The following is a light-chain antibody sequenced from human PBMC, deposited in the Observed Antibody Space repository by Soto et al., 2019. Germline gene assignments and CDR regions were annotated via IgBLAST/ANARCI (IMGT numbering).Light chain of an antibody. CDR1: QGISSE. CDR3: QQGQNWPLT. J-gene: IGKJ2*01. V-gene: IGKV3-15*01. Sequence: EIVMTQSPATLSLSPGERAALSCRASQGISSELAWYQQKPGQPPRLLIYGASTRATAVPARFTGSRSGSDFTLTISGLQSEDFAVYYCQQGQNWPLTFGQGTRLEI. CDR2: GAS.